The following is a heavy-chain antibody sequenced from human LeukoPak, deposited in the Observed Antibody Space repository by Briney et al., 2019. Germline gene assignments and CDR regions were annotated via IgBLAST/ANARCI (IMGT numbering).Heavy chain of an antibody. Sequence: GGSLRLSCAASGFTFDDHGMHWVRQPPGKGLEWVSGITWIGGSVGYADSVKGRFTISRDNTKNLLFLYMDSLRAEDTAFYYCAKGEILGGLTGWPSKWGQGTLVTVST. CDR2: ITWIGGSV. CDR1: GFTFDDHG. V-gene: IGHV3-9*01. CDR3: AKGEILGGLTGWPSK. J-gene: IGHJ4*02. D-gene: IGHD3-9*01.